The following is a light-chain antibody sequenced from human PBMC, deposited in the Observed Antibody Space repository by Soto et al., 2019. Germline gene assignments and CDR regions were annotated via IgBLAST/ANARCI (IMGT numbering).Light chain of an antibody. Sequence: DIPMTQSPSTLSASVGDRVTITCRASQSISNWLAWYQQKPGKAPKLLIYKASSLQSGVPSRFSGSGSGTEFTLTISSLQPDDFATYYCQQFNIYPLTFGGGTKVEIK. CDR3: QQFNIYPLT. J-gene: IGKJ4*01. CDR2: KAS. V-gene: IGKV1-5*03. CDR1: QSISNW.